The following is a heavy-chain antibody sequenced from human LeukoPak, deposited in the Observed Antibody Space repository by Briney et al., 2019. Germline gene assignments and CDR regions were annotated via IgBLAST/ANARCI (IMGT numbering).Heavy chain of an antibody. D-gene: IGHD4-17*01. CDR2: IVVGSGNT. CDR3: AADYGDYYGMGG. Sequence: SVKVSCKASGFTFTTSAVQWVRQARGQRLEWIGWIVVGSGNTNYAQKFQERVTISRDMSTRTAYMELSSLRSEDTAVYYCAADYGDYYGMGGWGQGTTVTVSS. J-gene: IGHJ6*02. CDR1: GFTFTTSA. V-gene: IGHV1-58*01.